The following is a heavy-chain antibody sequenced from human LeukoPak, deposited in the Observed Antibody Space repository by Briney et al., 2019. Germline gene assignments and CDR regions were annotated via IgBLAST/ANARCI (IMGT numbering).Heavy chain of an antibody. D-gene: IGHD3-16*02. V-gene: IGHV3-23*01. CDR3: AKDQDDYVWGSYRQLDY. CDR2: ISGSGGST. CDR1: GFTFSSYA. J-gene: IGHJ4*02. Sequence: GGSLRLSCAASGFTFSSYAMSWVRQAPGKGLEWVSAISGSGGSTYHADSAKGRFTISRDNSKNTLYLQMNSLRAEDTAVYYCAKDQDDYVWGSYRQLDYWGQGTLVTVSS.